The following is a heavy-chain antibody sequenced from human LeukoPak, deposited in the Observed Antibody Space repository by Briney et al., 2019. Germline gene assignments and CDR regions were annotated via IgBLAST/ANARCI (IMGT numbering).Heavy chain of an antibody. V-gene: IGHV1-46*01. CDR3: AIYRPGLQQLASYYLYY. Sequence: ASVTVSCKASGYTFTSYYMHWVRQAPGQGLEWMGIINPSGGSTSYAQKFQGRVTMTRDTSTSTVYMELSSLRSEDTAGYYCAIYRPGLQQLASYYLYYWGQGTLVTVSS. CDR1: GYTFTSYY. D-gene: IGHD6-13*01. CDR2: INPSGGST. J-gene: IGHJ4*02.